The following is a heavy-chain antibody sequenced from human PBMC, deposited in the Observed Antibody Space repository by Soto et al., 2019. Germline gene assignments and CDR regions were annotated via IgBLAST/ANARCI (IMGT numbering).Heavy chain of an antibody. CDR2: ISAYNGNT. V-gene: IGHV1-18*04. J-gene: IGHJ4*02. CDR1: GYTFTSYG. Sequence: ASVKVSCKASGYTFTSYGISWVRQAPGQGLEWMGWISAYNGNTNYAQKLQGRVTMTTDTSTSTAYMELRSLRSDDTAVYYCARGLEYYDYVWGSYRTPFDYWGQGTLVTVS. CDR3: ARGLEYYDYVWGSYRTPFDY. D-gene: IGHD3-16*02.